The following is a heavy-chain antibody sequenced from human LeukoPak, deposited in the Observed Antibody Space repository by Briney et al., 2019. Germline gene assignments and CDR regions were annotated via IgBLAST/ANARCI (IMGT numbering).Heavy chain of an antibody. CDR1: GLTFSTYW. Sequence: GGSLRLSCTASGLTFSTYWVHWVRQAPGKGLVWVSQIKFDGSLASYADSVKGRFTISRDNAKNTLYLQMNTLGTEDTAVYYCVTGHYDSRMYFDLWGRGTLVTVSS. CDR3: VTGHYDSRMYFDL. D-gene: IGHD3-16*01. CDR2: IKFDGSLA. J-gene: IGHJ2*01. V-gene: IGHV3-74*01.